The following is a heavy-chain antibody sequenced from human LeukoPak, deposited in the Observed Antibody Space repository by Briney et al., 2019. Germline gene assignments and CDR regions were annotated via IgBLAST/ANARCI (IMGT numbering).Heavy chain of an antibody. V-gene: IGHV3-21*01. Sequence: KAGGSLRLSCAASGFTFSSYSMNWVRQAPGKGLEWVSSISSSSSYIYYADSVKGRFTISRDNAKNSLYLQMNSLRDEDTAVYYCARDKYMSGHIGSLFDPWGQGTLVTVSS. CDR2: ISSSSSYI. J-gene: IGHJ5*02. CDR1: GFTFSSYS. D-gene: IGHD5-12*01. CDR3: ARDKYMSGHIGSLFDP.